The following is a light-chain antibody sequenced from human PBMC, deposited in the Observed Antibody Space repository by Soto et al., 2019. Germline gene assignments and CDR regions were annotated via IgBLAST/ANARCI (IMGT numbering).Light chain of an antibody. Sequence: QPVLTQSPSASASLGASVKLTCTLSSGHSSYAIAWHQQQPEKGPRYLMKLNSDGSHSKGDGIPDRFSGSSSGAERYITISSLQSEDEADYYCQTWDTGTNYVFGTGTKVAVL. CDR2: LNSDGSH. CDR3: QTWDTGTNYV. J-gene: IGLJ1*01. V-gene: IGLV4-69*02. CDR1: SGHSSYA.